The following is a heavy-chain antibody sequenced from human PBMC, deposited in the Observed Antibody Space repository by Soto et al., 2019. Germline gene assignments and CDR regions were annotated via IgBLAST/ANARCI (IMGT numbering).Heavy chain of an antibody. J-gene: IGHJ4*02. CDR3: TRGTTDLGSAPFED. CDR1: GFTFSGSA. D-gene: IGHD1-7*01. Sequence: EVQLVESGGGLVQPGGSLKLSCAASGFTFSGSAMHWVRQASGKGLEWVGRIRSKTYSYATTYAASLRGRFTISRDDSKNTAYLQMISLKTEDTAVYYCTRGTTDLGSAPFEDWGQGTLVTVSS. CDR2: IRSKTYSYAT. V-gene: IGHV3-73*01.